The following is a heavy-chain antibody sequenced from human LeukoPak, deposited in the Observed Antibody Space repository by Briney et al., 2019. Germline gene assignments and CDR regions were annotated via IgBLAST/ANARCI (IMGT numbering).Heavy chain of an antibody. CDR2: IYYSRST. V-gene: IGHV4-39*02. D-gene: IGHD6-19*01. Sequence: SETLSLTCTVSGGSISSSSYYWGWIRQPPGKGLEWIGSIYYSRSTYYNPSLKSRVTISVDTSKNQFSLKLSSLTAADTAVYYCARDQDLMGGSGWYYGMDVWGQGTTVTVSS. CDR1: GGSISSSSYY. J-gene: IGHJ6*02. CDR3: ARDQDLMGGSGWYYGMDV.